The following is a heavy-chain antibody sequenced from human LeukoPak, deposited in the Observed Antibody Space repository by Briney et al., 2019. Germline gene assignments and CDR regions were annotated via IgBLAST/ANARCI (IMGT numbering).Heavy chain of an antibody. V-gene: IGHV6-1*01. J-gene: IGHJ5*02. CDR1: GDSVSSNSAA. D-gene: IGHD4-17*01. Sequence: SQTLSLTCAISGDSVSSNSAAWNWIRQSPSSGLEWLGRTYYRSKWYNDYAVSVKSRITINPDTSKNQFSLQLNSVTPEDTAVYYCARETTVTTYNWFDPWGQGTLVTVSS. CDR3: ARETTVTTYNWFDP. CDR2: TYYRSKWYN.